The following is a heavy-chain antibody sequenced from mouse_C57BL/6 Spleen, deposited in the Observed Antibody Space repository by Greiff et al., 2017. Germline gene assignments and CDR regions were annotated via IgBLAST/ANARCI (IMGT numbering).Heavy chain of an antibody. J-gene: IGHJ3*01. CDR2: IHPSDSDT. CDR3: ARGAFDDDWAWFAY. CDR1: GYTFTSYW. V-gene: IGHV1-74*01. D-gene: IGHD2-4*01. Sequence: QVQLQQPGAELVKPGASVKVSCKASGYTFTSYWMHWVKQRPGQGLEWIGRIHPSDSDTNYNQKFKGKATLTVDKSSSTAYMQLSSLTSEDSAVYYCARGAFDDDWAWFAYWGQGTLVTVSA.